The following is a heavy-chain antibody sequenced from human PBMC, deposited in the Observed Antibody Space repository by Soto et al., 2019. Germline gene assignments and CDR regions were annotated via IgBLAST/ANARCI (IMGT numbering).Heavy chain of an antibody. J-gene: IGHJ4*02. CDR3: ARSMKGGKNFDH. CDR1: GFIFSDHY. CDR2: ISGSTIYT. D-gene: IGHD1-26*01. V-gene: IGHV3-11*05. Sequence: QVQLVESGGGLVKPGGSPRLSCAASGFIFSDHYMSWIRQAPGKGLEWIAYISGSTIYTDYADSVKGRFTISRDNAKNSVYLQMNSLRVDDTAVYYCARSMKGGKNFDHWGQGTLVTVSS.